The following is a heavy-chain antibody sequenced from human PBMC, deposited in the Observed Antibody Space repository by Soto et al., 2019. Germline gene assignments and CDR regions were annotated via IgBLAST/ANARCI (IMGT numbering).Heavy chain of an antibody. CDR2: IIPILGIA. CDR3: ARDRIFPGGAAAGTGARNWFDP. V-gene: IGHV1-69*08. Sequence: QVQLVQSGAEVKKPGSSVKVSCKASGGTFSSYTISWVRQAPGQGLEWMGRIIPILGIANYAQKFQGRVTITADKSKSTAYMELSSLRSEDTAVYYCARDRIFPGGAAAGTGARNWFDPWGQGTLVTVSS. CDR1: GGTFSSYT. D-gene: IGHD6-13*01. J-gene: IGHJ5*02.